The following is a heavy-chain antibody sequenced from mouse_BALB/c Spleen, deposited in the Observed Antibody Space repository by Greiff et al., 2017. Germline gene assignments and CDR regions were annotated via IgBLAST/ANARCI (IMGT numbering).Heavy chain of an antibody. V-gene: IGHV5-12-1*01. CDR3: ARPGVYYAMDY. J-gene: IGHJ4*01. CDR1: GFAFSSYD. CDR2: ISSGGGST. Sequence: DVQLVESGGGLVKPGGSLKLSCAASGFAFSSYDMSWVRQTPEKRLEWVAYISSGGGSTYYPDTVKGRFTISRDNAKNTLYLQMSSLKSEDTAMYYCARPGVYYAMDYWGQGTSVTVSS.